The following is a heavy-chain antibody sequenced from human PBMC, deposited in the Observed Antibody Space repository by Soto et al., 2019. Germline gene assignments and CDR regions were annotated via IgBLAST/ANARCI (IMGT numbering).Heavy chain of an antibody. Sequence: GSLRLSCVASGFTFSNYNMNWVRQAPGKGLEWVSHISGSSIYIHYADSVRGRFTISRYNAKNSVYLQMDSLRVEDTAVYYCAREGALKPFSSWGQGALVTVSS. V-gene: IGHV3-21*01. CDR2: ISGSSIYI. CDR3: AREGALKPFSS. J-gene: IGHJ5*02. CDR1: GFTFSNYN.